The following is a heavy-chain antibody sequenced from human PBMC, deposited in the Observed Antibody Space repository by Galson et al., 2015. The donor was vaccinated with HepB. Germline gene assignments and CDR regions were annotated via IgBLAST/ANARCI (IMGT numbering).Heavy chain of an antibody. CDR2: IKQDGSEK. Sequence: SLRLSCAASGFTFSSYWMSWVRQAPGKGLEWVANIKQDGSEKYYVDSVKGRFTISRDNAKNSLYLQMNSLRAEDTAVYYCAREVRAYSSSWYPYYYYYMDVWGKGTTVTVSS. CDR3: AREVRAYSSSWYPYYYYYMDV. J-gene: IGHJ6*03. CDR1: GFTFSSYW. D-gene: IGHD6-13*01. V-gene: IGHV3-7*01.